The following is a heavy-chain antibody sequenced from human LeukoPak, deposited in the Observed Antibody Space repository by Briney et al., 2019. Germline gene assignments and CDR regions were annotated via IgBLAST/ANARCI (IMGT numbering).Heavy chain of an antibody. CDR1: EGTFSSYA. CDR3: ARDQGTYYFDY. Sequence: SVKVSCTASEGTFSSYAISWVRQAPGQGLEWMGRIIPILGIANYAQKFKGRVTITADKSTSTAYMELSSLRSEDTAVYYCARDQGTYYFDYWGQGTLVTVSS. CDR2: IIPILGIA. D-gene: IGHD3-10*01. J-gene: IGHJ4*02. V-gene: IGHV1-69*04.